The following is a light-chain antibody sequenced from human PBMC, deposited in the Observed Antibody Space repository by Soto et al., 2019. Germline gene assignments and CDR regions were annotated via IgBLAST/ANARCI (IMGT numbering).Light chain of an antibody. J-gene: IGLJ2*01. CDR1: SSDVGGYYY. CDR3: TSYAGSNNVV. CDR2: GVI. V-gene: IGLV2-8*01. Sequence: QSALTQPPSASGSPGQSVTISCTGTSSDVGGYYYVSWYQHHPGKAPKLIIYGVIKRPSGVPDRFSGSKSDNTASLTVSGLRAEDEADYYCTSYAGSNNVVFGGGTKLTVL.